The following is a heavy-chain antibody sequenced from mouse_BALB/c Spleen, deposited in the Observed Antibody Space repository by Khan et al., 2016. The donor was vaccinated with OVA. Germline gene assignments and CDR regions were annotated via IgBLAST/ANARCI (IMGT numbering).Heavy chain of an antibody. CDR1: GFSLTNYG. D-gene: IGHD2-10*01. V-gene: IGHV2-6-1*01. J-gene: IGHJ4*01. Sequence: QVQLNESGPGLVAPSQSLSITCTISGFSLTNYGVHWVRQPPGKGLEWLVVIWSDGSTTYDSALKSRLTISKDNSKSQVFLEMDSLQTDDTAMYYCARQPYYHYYIMDYWGQGTSVTVSS. CDR2: IWSDGST. CDR3: ARQPYYHYYIMDY.